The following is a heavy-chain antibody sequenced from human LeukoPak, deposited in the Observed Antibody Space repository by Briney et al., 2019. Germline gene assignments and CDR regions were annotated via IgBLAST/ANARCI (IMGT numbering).Heavy chain of an antibody. CDR1: GVSISNYY. V-gene: IGHV4-59*01. CDR2: VYDSGST. CDR3: ARDYRGFTPGWFDD. J-gene: IGHJ4*02. D-gene: IGHD3-16*02. Sequence: PSETLPLTCTVSGVSISNYYWSWLRQPPGKGLEWIGLVYDSGSTNYNPSLRRRVTISVDTPRNQFSLKLSSVTAADTAVYFCARDYRGFTPGWFDDWGQGTLVTVSS.